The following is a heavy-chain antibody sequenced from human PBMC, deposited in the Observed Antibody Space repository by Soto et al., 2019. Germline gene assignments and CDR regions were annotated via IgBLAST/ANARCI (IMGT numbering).Heavy chain of an antibody. J-gene: IGHJ4*02. CDR1: GFTFSSG. Sequence: VQLLESGGGLIQPGGSLRLSCAASGFTFSSGIHWLRQAPGKGLEWVAYISYDSSNKFYGDSVKGRFTISRDNSKNTQFLQMNSLRAEDTAVYYCAKLVIGYCSCTTCDDYWGQGTLGAVSS. CDR3: AKLVIGYCSCTTCDDY. CDR2: ISYDSSNK. V-gene: IGHV3-30*18. D-gene: IGHD2-2*01.